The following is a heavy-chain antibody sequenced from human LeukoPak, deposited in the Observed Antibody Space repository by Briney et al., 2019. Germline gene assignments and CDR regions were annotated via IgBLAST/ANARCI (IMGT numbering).Heavy chain of an antibody. V-gene: IGHV4-4*07. CDR2: IYTSGST. D-gene: IGHD6-19*01. Sequence: SETLSLTCTVSGGSISSYYWSWIRQPAGKGLEWIGRIYTSGSTNYNPSLKSRVTISVDKSKNQFSLKLSSVTAADTAVYCCARVRRGIAVAGTLQNWFDPWGQGTLVTVSS. CDR3: ARVRRGIAVAGTLQNWFDP. CDR1: GGSISSYY. J-gene: IGHJ5*02.